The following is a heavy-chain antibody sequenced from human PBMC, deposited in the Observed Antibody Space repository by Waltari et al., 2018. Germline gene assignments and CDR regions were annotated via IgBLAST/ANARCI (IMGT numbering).Heavy chain of an antibody. Sequence: EVQLVESGGGLVQPGGSLRLSCAASGFNFSNYDMNWIRQAPGKGLEWCSYIRPSGTTTHYADSVEGRCTGSRDNAKNSLYLQMNSLRADDTAVYYCARIGVDFWSGHYYYYYEMDVWGQGTTVTVSS. D-gene: IGHD3-3*01. J-gene: IGHJ6*02. CDR2: IRPSGTTT. CDR3: ARIGVDFWSGHYYYYYEMDV. CDR1: GFNFSNYD. V-gene: IGHV3-48*03.